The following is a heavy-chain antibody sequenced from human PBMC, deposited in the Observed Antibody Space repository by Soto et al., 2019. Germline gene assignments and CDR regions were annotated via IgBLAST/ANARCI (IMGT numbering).Heavy chain of an antibody. V-gene: IGHV4-59*01. CDR3: ASFHSDYEYFFDS. Sequence: PSETLSLTCTVSGGSISSYHWSWIRQPPGKGLESIRHISYSESTYYNPSLRSRVAISVDTSTYQFSLKVNSVTAADTATYSCASFHSDYEYFFDSWGQGTLVTVSS. J-gene: IGHJ4*02. CDR1: GGSISSYH. CDR2: ISYSEST. D-gene: IGHD3-16*01.